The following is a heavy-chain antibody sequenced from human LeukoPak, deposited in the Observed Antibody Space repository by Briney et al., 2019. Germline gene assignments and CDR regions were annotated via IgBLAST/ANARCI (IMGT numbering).Heavy chain of an antibody. D-gene: IGHD6-19*01. J-gene: IGHJ5*02. Sequence: GGSLRLSCAVSGFTFSGFWMSWSRQAPGKGLEWVASINSDGSEGYYADVVKGRFTISRDNAKNTLYLQMNSLRAEDTAVYYCAKEPASSGWFDPWGQGTLVAVSS. CDR3: AKEPASSGWFDP. CDR2: INSDGSEG. CDR1: GFTFSGFW. V-gene: IGHV3-7*03.